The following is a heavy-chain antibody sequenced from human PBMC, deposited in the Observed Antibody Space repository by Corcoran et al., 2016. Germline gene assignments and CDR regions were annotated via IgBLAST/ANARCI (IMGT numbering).Heavy chain of an antibody. CDR2: TYYRSKWYN. Sequence: QVQLQQSGPGLVKPSQTLSLTCAISGDSVSSNSAAWNWIRQSPSRGLEWLGRTYYRSKWYNDYTVSVKSRITINPDTSKNQFSLQLNSVTPEDTAVYYCARDNADSSDSSGYNFDYWGQGTLVTVSS. V-gene: IGHV6-1*01. D-gene: IGHD3-22*01. CDR3: ARDNADSSDSSGYNFDY. J-gene: IGHJ4*02. CDR1: GDSVSSNSAA.